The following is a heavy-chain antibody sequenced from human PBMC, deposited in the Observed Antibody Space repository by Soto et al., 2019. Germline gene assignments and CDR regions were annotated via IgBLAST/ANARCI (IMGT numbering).Heavy chain of an antibody. CDR1: GFTVTDYA. D-gene: IGHD3-22*01. CDR3: AKGAYYYDSSGYYYSPTDAFDI. CDR2: ISGSGGST. Sequence: GGSLRLSCAASGFTVTDYAMSWVRQAPGKGLEWVSAISGSGGSTYYADSVKGRFTISRDNSKNTLYLQMNSLRAEDTAVYYCAKGAYYYDSSGYYYSPTDAFDIWGQGTMVTVSS. V-gene: IGHV3-23*01. J-gene: IGHJ3*02.